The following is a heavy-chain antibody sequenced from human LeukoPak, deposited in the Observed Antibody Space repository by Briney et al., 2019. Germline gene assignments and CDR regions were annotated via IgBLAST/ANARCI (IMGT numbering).Heavy chain of an antibody. CDR1: GGSISSGGYS. V-gene: IGHV4-30-2*01. Sequence: SETLSLTCAVSGGSISSGGYSWSWIRQPPGKGLEWIGYIYHSGSTYYNPSLKSRVTISVDRSKNQFSLKLSSVTAADTAVYYCAREVVKANAFDIWGQGTMVTVSS. J-gene: IGHJ3*02. CDR3: AREVVKANAFDI. CDR2: IYHSGST. D-gene: IGHD2-15*01.